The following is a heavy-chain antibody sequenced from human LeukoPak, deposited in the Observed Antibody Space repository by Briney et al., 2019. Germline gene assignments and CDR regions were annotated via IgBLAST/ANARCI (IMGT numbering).Heavy chain of an antibody. V-gene: IGHV4-31*03. CDR2: IYYSGTT. J-gene: IGHJ4*02. CDR1: GGSISGGTYY. CDR3: ARFTFGNRDY. Sequence: SETLSLTCTVSGGSISGGTYYWTWIRQHPGTGLEWIGSIYYSGTTYYNPSLKSRVTTSVDTSKNQFSLKLSSVTAADTAVYYCARFTFGNRDYWGQGTLVIVSS. D-gene: IGHD1/OR15-1a*01.